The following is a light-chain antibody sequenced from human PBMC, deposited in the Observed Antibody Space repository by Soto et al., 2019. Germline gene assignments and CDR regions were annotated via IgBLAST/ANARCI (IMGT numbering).Light chain of an antibody. CDR1: QSISSY. V-gene: IGKV1-39*01. CDR3: QQSYSNPYT. J-gene: IGKJ2*01. CDR2: AAS. Sequence: DIQMTQSPSSLSVAVGDRVTITCRASQSISSYLNSYQQKPGKAPKLLVSAASRLQSGVQSRFRGSVSGTDFTLTISSLQPEDCATYDCQQSYSNPYTFGRGTKLDIK.